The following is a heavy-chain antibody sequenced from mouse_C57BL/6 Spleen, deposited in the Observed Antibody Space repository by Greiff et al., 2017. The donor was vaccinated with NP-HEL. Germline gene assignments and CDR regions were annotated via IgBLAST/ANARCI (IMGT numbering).Heavy chain of an antibody. CDR2: IYPRSGHT. D-gene: IGHD1-1*01. CDR1: GYTFTSYG. J-gene: IGHJ4*01. V-gene: IGHV1-81*01. CDR3: ARSETTVVYYAMDY. Sequence: QVQLQQSGAELARPGASVKLSCKASGYTFTSYGISWVKQRTGQGLEWIGEIYPRSGHTYYNEKFKGKATLTADKSSSTAYMELRSLTSEDSAVYVCARSETTVVYYAMDYWGQGTSVTVSS.